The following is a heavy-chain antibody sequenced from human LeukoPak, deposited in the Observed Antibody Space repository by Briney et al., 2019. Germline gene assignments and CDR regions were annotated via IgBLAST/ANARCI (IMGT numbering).Heavy chain of an antibody. CDR2: MNPNSGNT. V-gene: IGHV1-8*01. Sequence: ASVKVSCKASGYTFTSYDINWVRQATGQGLEWMGWMNPNSGNTGYAQKFQGRVTMTRNTSISTAYMELSSLRSEDTAVYYCARSYDFWSGYLRYYYGMDVWGQGTTVTVSS. D-gene: IGHD3-3*01. CDR1: GYTFTSYD. J-gene: IGHJ6*02. CDR3: ARSYDFWSGYLRYYYGMDV.